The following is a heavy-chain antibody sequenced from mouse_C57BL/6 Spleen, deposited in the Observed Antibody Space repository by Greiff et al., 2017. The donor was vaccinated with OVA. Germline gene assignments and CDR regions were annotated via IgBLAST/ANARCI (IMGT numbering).Heavy chain of an antibody. D-gene: IGHD1-1*01. Sequence: EVQLQQSGPELVKPGASVKISCKASGYTFTDYYMNWVKQSHGKSLEWIGDINPNNGGTRYNQKFQGKATLTVDKSSTTAYMELRSLTAEDSAVYDCARVYYGSSGAMDDWGQGTSVTVSS. V-gene: IGHV1-26*01. J-gene: IGHJ4*01. CDR3: ARVYYGSSGAMDD. CDR2: INPNNGGT. CDR1: GYTFTDYY.